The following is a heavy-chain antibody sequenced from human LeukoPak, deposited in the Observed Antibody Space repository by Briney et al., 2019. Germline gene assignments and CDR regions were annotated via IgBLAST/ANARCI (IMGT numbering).Heavy chain of an antibody. CDR1: GFTLSNFA. Sequence: GGSLRLSCAASGFTLSNFAMHWVRQATGKGLEWVSAIGTASDTFYPGSVKGRFTISRENAKNSLYLQMNNLRAEDTAVYYCARQMTPHGNFDYWGQGTLVTVSS. J-gene: IGHJ4*02. V-gene: IGHV3-13*01. CDR3: ARQMTPHGNFDY. D-gene: IGHD1-26*01. CDR2: IGTASDT.